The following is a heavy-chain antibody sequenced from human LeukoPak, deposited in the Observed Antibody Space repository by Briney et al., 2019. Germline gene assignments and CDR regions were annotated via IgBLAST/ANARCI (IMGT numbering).Heavy chain of an antibody. V-gene: IGHV7-4-1*02. Sequence: ASVKVSCKASGYTFTSYGISWVRQAPGQGLEWMGWINTNTGNPTYAQGFTGRFVFSLDTSVSTAYLQISSLKAEDTAVYYCARVYYDFWSGYSYHFDYWGQGTLVTVSS. J-gene: IGHJ4*02. CDR3: ARVYYDFWSGYSYHFDY. CDR1: GYTFTSYG. D-gene: IGHD3-3*01. CDR2: INTNTGNP.